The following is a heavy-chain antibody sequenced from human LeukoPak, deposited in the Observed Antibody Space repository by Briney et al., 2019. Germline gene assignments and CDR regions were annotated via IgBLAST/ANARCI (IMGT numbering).Heavy chain of an antibody. CDR1: GGSISPYY. V-gene: IGHV4-59*08. Sequence: SETLSLTCTVSGGSISPYYWSWIRQPAGKGLEWIGYIYYSGTTHYNPSLESRVTMSVDTSKNQFSLKLSSVTAADTAVYHSATHYDVLTGYAAAAFGIWGQGTMVTVSS. CDR3: ATHYDVLTGYAAAAFGI. J-gene: IGHJ3*02. CDR2: IYYSGTT. D-gene: IGHD3-9*01.